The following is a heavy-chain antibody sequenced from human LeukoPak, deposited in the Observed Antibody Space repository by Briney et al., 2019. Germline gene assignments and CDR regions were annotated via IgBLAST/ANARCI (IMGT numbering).Heavy chain of an antibody. CDR1: GYTFTGYY. V-gene: IGHV1-2*02. D-gene: IGHD3-3*01. Sequence: ASVKVSCKASGYTFTGYYMHWVRQAPGQGLEWMGWINPNSGGTNYAQKFQGRVTMTRDTSISTAYMELSRLRSDDTAVYYRARESLEWLYYYYMDVWGKGTTVTVSS. CDR3: ARESLEWLYYYYMDV. CDR2: INPNSGGT. J-gene: IGHJ6*03.